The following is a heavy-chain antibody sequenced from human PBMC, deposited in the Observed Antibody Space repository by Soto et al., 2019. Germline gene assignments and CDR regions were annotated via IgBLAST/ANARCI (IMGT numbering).Heavy chain of an antibody. CDR2: ISGSGGST. CDR3: AKTRFLEWLLYRYFDY. Sequence: GGSLRLSCAASGFTFSSYAMSWVRQAPGKGLEWVSAISGSGGSTYYADSVKGRFTISRDNSKNTLYLQMNSLRAEDTAVYYCAKTRFLEWLLYRYFDYWGQGTLVTVYS. V-gene: IGHV3-23*01. J-gene: IGHJ4*02. D-gene: IGHD3-3*01. CDR1: GFTFSSYA.